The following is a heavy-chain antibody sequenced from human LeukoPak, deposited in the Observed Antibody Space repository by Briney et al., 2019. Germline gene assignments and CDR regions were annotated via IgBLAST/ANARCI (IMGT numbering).Heavy chain of an antibody. J-gene: IGHJ4*02. CDR2: ISAYNGNT. CDR3: ARDHRESAAAGTIDY. V-gene: IGHV1-18*01. D-gene: IGHD6-13*01. CDR1: GYTFTSYG. Sequence: VASVKVSCKASGYTFTSYGISWVRQAPGQGLEWMGWISAYNGNTNYAQKLQGRVTMTTDTSTSTAYMELRSLRSDDTAVYYCARDHRESAAAGTIDYWGQGTLVTVSS.